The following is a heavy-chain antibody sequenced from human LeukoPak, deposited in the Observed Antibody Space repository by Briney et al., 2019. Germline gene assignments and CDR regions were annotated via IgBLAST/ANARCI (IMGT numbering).Heavy chain of an antibody. CDR1: GFTFSNYW. V-gene: IGHV3-7*01. CDR3: AHTAADY. Sequence: GGSLRLSCAASGFTFSNYWMNWVRQAPGKGLEWVANINQDGSEKYYVDSVKGRFTISRDNAKNSLYLQMNSLRADDTAVYYCAHTAADYWGQGTLVTVSS. D-gene: IGHD4-17*01. J-gene: IGHJ4*02. CDR2: INQDGSEK.